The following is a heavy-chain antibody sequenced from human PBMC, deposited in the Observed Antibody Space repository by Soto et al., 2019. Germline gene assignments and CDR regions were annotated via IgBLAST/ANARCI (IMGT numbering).Heavy chain of an antibody. CDR2: IDPSDSYT. J-gene: IGHJ4*02. CDR1: GYSFTSYW. V-gene: IGHV5-10-1*01. CDR3: ASKKYDSSGYPWSFDY. D-gene: IGHD3-22*01. Sequence: HGESLKISCKGSGYSFTSYWISWVRQMPGKGLEWMGRIDPSDSYTNYSPSFQGHVTISADKSISTAYLQWSSLKASDTAMYYCASKKYDSSGYPWSFDYWGQGTLVTVS.